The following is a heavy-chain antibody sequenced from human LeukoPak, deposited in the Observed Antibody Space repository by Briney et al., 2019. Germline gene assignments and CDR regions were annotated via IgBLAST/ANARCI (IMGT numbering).Heavy chain of an antibody. D-gene: IGHD1-14*01. CDR3: AKIGGGSTGH. CDR1: GFTFSSYG. Sequence: GGSLRLSCAASGFTFSSYGMSWVRQAPGKGLEWVAAIGGSGDTTYYTESVRGRFTISRENSKNTLYLQMNSLRGEDTALYYCAKIGGGSTGHWGQGTLVTVSS. V-gene: IGHV3-23*01. J-gene: IGHJ4*02. CDR2: IGGSGDTT.